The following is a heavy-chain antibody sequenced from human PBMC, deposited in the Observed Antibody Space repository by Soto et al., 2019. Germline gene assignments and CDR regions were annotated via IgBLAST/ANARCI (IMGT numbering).Heavy chain of an antibody. CDR1: GFTFSSYG. J-gene: IGHJ6*02. Sequence: LILSCAASGFTFSSYGMHWVRQAPGKGLEWVAVISYDGSNKYYADSVKSRFTISRDNSKNTLYLQMNSLRAEDTAVYYCAKVGYDSSGYYYYGMDVWGQGTTVTVSS. CDR3: AKVGYDSSGYYYYGMDV. V-gene: IGHV3-30*18. CDR2: ISYDGSNK. D-gene: IGHD3-22*01.